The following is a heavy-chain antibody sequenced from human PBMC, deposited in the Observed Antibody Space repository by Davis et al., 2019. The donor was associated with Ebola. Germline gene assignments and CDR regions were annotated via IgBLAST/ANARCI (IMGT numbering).Heavy chain of an antibody. CDR1: GFTFSSYA. Sequence: GESLKISCAASGFTFSSYAMHWVRQAPGKGLEWVAVISYDGSNKYYADSVKGRFTISRDNSKNTLYLQMNSLRAEDTAVYYCANGGYVVVVAAPLGYWGQGTLVTVSS. CDR3: ANGGYVVVVAAPLGY. CDR2: ISYDGSNK. J-gene: IGHJ4*02. V-gene: IGHV3-30-3*01. D-gene: IGHD2-15*01.